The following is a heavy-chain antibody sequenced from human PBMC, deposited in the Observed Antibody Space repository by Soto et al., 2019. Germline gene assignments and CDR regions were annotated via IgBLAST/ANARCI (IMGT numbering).Heavy chain of an antibody. J-gene: IGHJ3*01. CDR2: GYDIGSI. CDR1: GGSISSRDYY. Sequence: QLQLQESGPGLGKPSETLSLTCTVSGGSISSRDYYCAWIRQPQGKGLEGIGSGYDIGSIYYNPSSKRLFTISVDSAKNHVSLRLSSVTAADTAVYCCARPIGYYYDSSGFQHAFDRWFQGTMVTVSS. V-gene: IGHV4-39*01. D-gene: IGHD3-22*01. CDR3: ARPIGYYYDSSGFQHAFDR.